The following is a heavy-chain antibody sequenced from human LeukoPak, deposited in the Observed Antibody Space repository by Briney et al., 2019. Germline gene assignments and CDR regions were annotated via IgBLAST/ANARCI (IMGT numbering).Heavy chain of an antibody. CDR3: ARDGYCSSTNCYGGY. J-gene: IGHJ4*02. CDR1: GFTISNYE. V-gene: IGHV3-48*03. CDR2: ISSSGSTI. Sequence: GGSLRLSCAASGFTISNYEMNWVRQAPGKGLEWVSDISSSGSTIYYADSVKGRFTISRDNAKNSLYLQMSSLRAEDTAVYYCARDGYCSSTNCYGGYWGQGSLVTVSS. D-gene: IGHD2-2*01.